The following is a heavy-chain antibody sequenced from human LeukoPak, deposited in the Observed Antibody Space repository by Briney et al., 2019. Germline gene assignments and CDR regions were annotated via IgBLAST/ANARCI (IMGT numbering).Heavy chain of an antibody. Sequence: TGGSLRLSCAASGFTFSSYAMSWVRQAPGKGLEWVSTISGIGLSTYYADSVKGRFTISRDNSKNTLYLQVNSLRAEDTAVYYCANLPHSSSWYGYFQHWGQGTLVTVSS. CDR2: ISGIGLST. D-gene: IGHD6-13*01. CDR3: ANLPHSSSWYGYFQH. J-gene: IGHJ1*01. CDR1: GFTFSSYA. V-gene: IGHV3-23*01.